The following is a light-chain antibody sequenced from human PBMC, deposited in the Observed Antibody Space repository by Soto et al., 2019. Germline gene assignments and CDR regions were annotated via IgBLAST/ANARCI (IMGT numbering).Light chain of an antibody. J-gene: IGKJ1*01. V-gene: IGKV3-20*01. CDR1: QPLSSTH. Sequence: EIVVTQSPGSLSLSLGERATLSCSASQPLSSTHLAWYQQRPGQAPRLLIYDASNRATGIPDRFSGSGSGTDFTLTISSLEPEDFAVYYCQDYGTARTFGEGAKVEI. CDR2: DAS. CDR3: QDYGTART.